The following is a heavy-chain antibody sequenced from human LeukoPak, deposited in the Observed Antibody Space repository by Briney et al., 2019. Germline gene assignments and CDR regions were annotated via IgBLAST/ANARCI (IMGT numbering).Heavy chain of an antibody. V-gene: IGHV4-4*07. D-gene: IGHD3-10*01. Sequence: SETLSLTCTVSGGSISSYYWSWIRQPAGKGLEWIGRIYTSGSTTYNPSLKSRVTMSVDTSKNQFSLKLSSVTAADTAVYYCARGIRGVMGNWFDPWGQGTLVTVSS. J-gene: IGHJ5*02. CDR3: ARGIRGVMGNWFDP. CDR1: GGSISSYY. CDR2: IYTSGST.